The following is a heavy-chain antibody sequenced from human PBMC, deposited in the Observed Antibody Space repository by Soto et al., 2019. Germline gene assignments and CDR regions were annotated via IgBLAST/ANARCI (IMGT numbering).Heavy chain of an antibody. CDR1: GGAFSGYT. CDR2: LIPAVGQA. J-gene: IGHJ5*02. V-gene: IGHV1-69*08. Sequence: QVQLVQSGAEVKKPGSSMKVSCKASGGAFSGYTFNWVRQAPGQGLEWMGRLIPAVGQANNAQKFQGRLTITADESASTVYMYLTSLTSEDTAVYFCAGGAVHTPTWMGAWGQGTLVTVSS. D-gene: IGHD2-15*01. CDR3: AGGAVHTPTWMGA.